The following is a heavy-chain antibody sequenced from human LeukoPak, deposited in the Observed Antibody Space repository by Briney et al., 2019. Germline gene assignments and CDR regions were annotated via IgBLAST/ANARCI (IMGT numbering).Heavy chain of an antibody. CDR1: GFTFSSYG. CDR3: ARDQRLAYFDY. Sequence: TGVSLRLSCAASGFTFSSYGMHWVRQAPGKGLEWVAVIWYDGSNKYYAGSVKGRFTISRDNSKNTLYLQMNSLRAEDTAVYYCARDQRLAYFDYWGQGTLVTVSS. V-gene: IGHV3-33*01. CDR2: IWYDGSNK. J-gene: IGHJ4*02. D-gene: IGHD6-25*01.